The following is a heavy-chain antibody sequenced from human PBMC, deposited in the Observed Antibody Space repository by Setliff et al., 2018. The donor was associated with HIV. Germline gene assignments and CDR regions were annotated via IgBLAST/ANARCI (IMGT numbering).Heavy chain of an antibody. CDR2: FIPTYDTT. V-gene: IGHV1-69*13. Sequence: GASVKVSCKASGDTFSKHAVSWVRQAPGQGLEWMGSFIPTYDTTSYAREFQGRLTITADESTSTVYMDLSRLTSDDTAIFSCAKNKLGGAFDMWGQGTMVTVSS. D-gene: IGHD1-26*01. J-gene: IGHJ3*02. CDR3: AKNKLGGAFDM. CDR1: GDTFSKHA.